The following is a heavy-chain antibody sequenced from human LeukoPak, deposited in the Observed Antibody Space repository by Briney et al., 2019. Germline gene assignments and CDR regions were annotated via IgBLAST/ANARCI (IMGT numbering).Heavy chain of an antibody. V-gene: IGHV3-23*01. D-gene: IGHD3-10*01. CDR3: AKGKWFGELLGIDY. Sequence: GGSLRLSCGASGITFSSYVMSWVRQAPGKGLVWVSTITGDGSIYYADSVKGRFTISRDNSKNTLYLQMTSLRAEDSAVYYCAKGKWFGELLGIDYWGQGTLVTVSS. CDR1: GITFSSYV. J-gene: IGHJ4*02. CDR2: ITGDGSI.